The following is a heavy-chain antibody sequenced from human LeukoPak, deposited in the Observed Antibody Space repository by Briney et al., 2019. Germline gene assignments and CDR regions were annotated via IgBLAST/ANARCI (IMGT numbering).Heavy chain of an antibody. CDR1: EFTFTSYE. V-gene: IGHV3-48*03. D-gene: IGHD2-15*01. CDR2: ISSSGNTI. Sequence: GGSLRLSCAASEFTFTSYELNWVRQAPGKGLEWVSYISSSGNTISYADSVKGRFTISRDNAKNSLYLQMNSLRAEDTAVYYCAREGCSGGSCYFDYWGQGTLVTVSS. J-gene: IGHJ4*02. CDR3: AREGCSGGSCYFDY.